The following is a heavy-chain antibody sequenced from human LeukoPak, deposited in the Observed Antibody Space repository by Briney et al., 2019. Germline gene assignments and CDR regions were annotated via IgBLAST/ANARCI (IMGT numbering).Heavy chain of an antibody. V-gene: IGHV4-30-4*07. CDR3: ARGKFTHNGDAFDI. D-gene: IGHD2-8*01. CDR2: FVFTGNT. Sequence: PSQTLSLTCAVSGGSISGGGYSWSWIRQPRGKGLEWMGYFVFTGNTYYNPSLKSRVTISLDMSKSHFSLKLSSVTAADTAVYYCARGKFTHNGDAFDIWGQGTMVTVSS. CDR1: GGSISGGGYS. J-gene: IGHJ3*02.